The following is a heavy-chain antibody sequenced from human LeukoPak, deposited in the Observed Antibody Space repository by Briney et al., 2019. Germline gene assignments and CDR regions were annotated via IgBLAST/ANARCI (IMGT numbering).Heavy chain of an antibody. CDR2: VRSKAYGGTT. CDR1: GFTFSSYS. Sequence: GGSLRLSCAASGFTFSSYSTNWVRQAPGKGLEWVGFVRSKAYGGTTEYAASVKGRFTISRDDSKSIAYLQMNSLKTEDTAVYYCTRDSDSYYYDSSGVSHDYWGQGTLVTVSS. D-gene: IGHD3-22*01. V-gene: IGHV3-49*04. CDR3: TRDSDSYYYDSSGVSHDY. J-gene: IGHJ4*02.